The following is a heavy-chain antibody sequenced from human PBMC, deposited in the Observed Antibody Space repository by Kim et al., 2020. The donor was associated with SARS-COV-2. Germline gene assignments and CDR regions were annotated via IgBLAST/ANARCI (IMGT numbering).Heavy chain of an antibody. CDR3: ARDESITIFGVVSKFSKLYGMDG. V-gene: IGHV4-4*02. D-gene: IGHD3-3*01. Sequence: SETLSLTCAVSGGSISSSNWWSWVRQPPGKGLEWIGEIYHSGSTNYNPSLKSRVTISVDKSKNQFSLKLSSVTAADTAVYYCARDESITIFGVVSKFSKLYGMDGWGQGTTVTVSS. CDR1: GGSISSSNW. J-gene: IGHJ6*02. CDR2: IYHSGST.